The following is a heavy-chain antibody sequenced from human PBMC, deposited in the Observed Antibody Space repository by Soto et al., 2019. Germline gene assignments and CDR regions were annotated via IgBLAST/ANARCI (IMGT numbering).Heavy chain of an antibody. J-gene: IGHJ3*01. D-gene: IGHD2-15*01. CDR2: VSYSGKT. Sequence: QVQLQESGPGLVKTSDTLSLTCTVSGGSVTPYYWSWIRQSPGEGLEWMGYVSYSGKTGYNPSLKSRVSMSIDTSKNEFSLKLTSLTAADAATYYCARHQYTVVTAFDVWGQGTTVAVSS. CDR3: ARHQYTVVTAFDV. CDR1: GGSVTPYY. V-gene: IGHV4-59*02.